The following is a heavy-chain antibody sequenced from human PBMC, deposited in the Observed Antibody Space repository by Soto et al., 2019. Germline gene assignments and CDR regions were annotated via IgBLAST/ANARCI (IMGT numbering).Heavy chain of an antibody. V-gene: IGHV1-2*02. Sequence: HEHLVQSGAEVKRPGASLKVSCKASGYSFTGYYIHWVRQAPGQGLEWMGWINPDSGATNYAQNFQGRATLTSDTSISTASMDLTSLTSDDTAVYYCARGDYGTGGYPFPYFAYWGQGTLVIVSS. J-gene: IGHJ4*02. CDR1: GYSFTGYY. CDR3: ARGDYGTGGYPFPYFAY. CDR2: INPDSGAT. D-gene: IGHD2-8*02.